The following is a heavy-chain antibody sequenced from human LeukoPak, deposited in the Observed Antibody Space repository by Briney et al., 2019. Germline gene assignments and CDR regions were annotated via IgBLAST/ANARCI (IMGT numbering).Heavy chain of an antibody. CDR2: IFYSGST. CDR1: GGSISSYY. CDR3: AKSNGYGLVDI. Sequence: SETLSLTCTVSGGSISSYYWNWIRQPPGKGLEWIGNIFYSGSTYYSPSLKSRVTISLDTSRNQFSLKLTSVTAADTAVYYCAKSNGYGLVDIWGQGTMVTVSS. J-gene: IGHJ3*02. D-gene: IGHD3-10*01. V-gene: IGHV4-59*12.